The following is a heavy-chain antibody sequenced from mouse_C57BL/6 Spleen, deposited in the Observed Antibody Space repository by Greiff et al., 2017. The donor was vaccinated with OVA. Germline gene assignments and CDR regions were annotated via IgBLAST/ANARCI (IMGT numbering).Heavy chain of an antibody. J-gene: IGHJ2*01. D-gene: IGHD2-5*01. Sequence: QVQLQQPGAELVKPGASVKMSCKASGYTFTSYWITWVKQRPGPGLEWIGDISPGSGSTNYHEKFKSKATLTVDKSYSTAYMQLSSLTSEESAVYYCARFSYSNDFDYWGQGTTLTVSS. CDR2: ISPGSGST. CDR1: GYTFTSYW. CDR3: ARFSYSNDFDY. V-gene: IGHV1-55*01.